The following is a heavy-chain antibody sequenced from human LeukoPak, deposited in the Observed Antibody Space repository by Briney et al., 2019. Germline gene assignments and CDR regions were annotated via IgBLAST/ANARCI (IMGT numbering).Heavy chain of an antibody. Sequence: GGSLRLSCAASGFTFSSYSMNWVRQAPGKGLEWVSYISSSSSTIYYADSVKGRFTISRDNAKNSLFLQMNSLRAEDTAVYYCATGQGYWGQGTLVTVSS. CDR3: ATGQGY. CDR1: GFTFSSYS. CDR2: ISSSSSTI. V-gene: IGHV3-48*04. J-gene: IGHJ4*02.